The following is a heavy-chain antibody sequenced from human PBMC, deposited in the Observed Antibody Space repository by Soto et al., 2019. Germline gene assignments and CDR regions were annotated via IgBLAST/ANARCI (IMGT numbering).Heavy chain of an antibody. CDR1: GFTFSSYW. J-gene: IGHJ5*02. Sequence: EVQLVESGGGLVQPGGSLRVSCAASGFTFSSYWMSWVRQAPGKGLEWVANIKQDGSEKYYVDSVKGRFTISRDNAKNSLYLQMNSLRDDDTAVYYCARHNYCFDPWGQGILVTVSS. D-gene: IGHD1-20*01. V-gene: IGHV3-7*01. CDR3: ARHNYCFDP. CDR2: IKQDGSEK.